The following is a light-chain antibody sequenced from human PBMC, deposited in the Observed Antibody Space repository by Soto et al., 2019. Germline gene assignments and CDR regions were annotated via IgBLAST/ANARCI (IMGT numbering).Light chain of an antibody. CDR1: QSVSSY. CDR2: DAS. J-gene: IGKJ4*01. V-gene: IGKV3-11*01. CDR3: QQRRNWPPVT. Sequence: EIVLTQSPATLSLSPGERATLSCRASQSVSSYLAWYQQKPGQAPRLLIYDASNRATGIPARFSGSGSGTDVPLTISSLEPEDFAIYYCQQRRNWPPVTFGGGTKVEIK.